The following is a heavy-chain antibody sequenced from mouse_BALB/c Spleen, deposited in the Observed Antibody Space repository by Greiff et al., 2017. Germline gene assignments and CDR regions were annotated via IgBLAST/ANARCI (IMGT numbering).Heavy chain of an antibody. CDR3: VGGSSYCAMDY. J-gene: IGHJ4*01. CDR2: ISSGGSYT. D-gene: IGHD1-1*01. CDR1: GFTFSSYA. V-gene: IGHV5-9-4*01. Sequence: EVKLVESGGGLVKPGGSLKLSCAASGFTFSSYAMSWVRQSPEKRLEWVAEISSGGSYTYYPDTVTGRFTISRDNAKNTLYLEMSSLRSEDTAMYYCVGGSSYCAMDYWGQGTSVTVSS.